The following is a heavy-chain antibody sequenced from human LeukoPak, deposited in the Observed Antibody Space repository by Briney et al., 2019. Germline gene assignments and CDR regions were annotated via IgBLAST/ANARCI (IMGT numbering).Heavy chain of an antibody. J-gene: IGHJ5*02. Sequence: ASVKVSCKASGYTFTSYGISWVRQAPGQGLEWMGWISVYNRNTNYAQKLQGRVTMTTDTSTSTAYMELRSLRSDDTAVYYCARAKGRYGSGSYHWSDPWGQGTLVTVSS. CDR1: GYTFTSYG. CDR2: ISVYNRNT. CDR3: ARAKGRYGSGSYHWSDP. D-gene: IGHD3-10*01. V-gene: IGHV1-18*01.